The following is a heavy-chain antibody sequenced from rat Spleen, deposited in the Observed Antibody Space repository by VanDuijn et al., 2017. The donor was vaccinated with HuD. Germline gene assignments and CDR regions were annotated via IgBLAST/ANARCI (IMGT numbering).Heavy chain of an antibody. V-gene: IGHV5-7*01. CDR2: ISPSGGST. CDR1: GFTFSDYN. CDR3: ARRGNSVFWNFDF. J-gene: IGHJ2*01. D-gene: IGHD4-4*01. Sequence: EVQLVESGGGLVQPGRSLKLSCAASGFTFSDYNMAWVRQAPGKGLEWVATISPSGGSTYYRDSVKGRFSISRDDAKSTLYLQMDSLRSEDTATYYCARRGNSVFWNFDFWGQGVMVTVSS.